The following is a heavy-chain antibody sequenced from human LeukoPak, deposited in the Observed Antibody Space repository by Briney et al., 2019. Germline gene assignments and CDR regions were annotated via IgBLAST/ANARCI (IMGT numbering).Heavy chain of an antibody. D-gene: IGHD2-15*01. CDR3: VRDPCYGGSCHTCDY. CDR2: IWYDGSNK. CDR1: GFTFNSYG. J-gene: IGHJ4*02. Sequence: GGSLRLSCAASGFTFNSYGMHWVRQAPGKGLEWVAVIWYDGSNKYYADSVKGRFTISRDYSKNTLYLQMNSLRAEDTAVYYCVRDPCYGGSCHTCDYWGQGTLVTVSS. V-gene: IGHV3-33*01.